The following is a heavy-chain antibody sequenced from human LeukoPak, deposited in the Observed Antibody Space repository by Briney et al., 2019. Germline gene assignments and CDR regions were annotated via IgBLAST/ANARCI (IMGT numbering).Heavy chain of an antibody. Sequence: GGSLRLSCAASGFTFSSYNMNWVRQAPGKGLEWVSSISTSSSYIYYADSVKGRFTISRDNSKNTLYLQMNSLRAEDTAVYYCAVANYYDSSGTYGGWGQGTLVTVSS. CDR1: GFTFSSYN. CDR3: AVANYYDSSGTYGG. D-gene: IGHD3-22*01. V-gene: IGHV3-21*01. J-gene: IGHJ4*02. CDR2: ISTSSSYI.